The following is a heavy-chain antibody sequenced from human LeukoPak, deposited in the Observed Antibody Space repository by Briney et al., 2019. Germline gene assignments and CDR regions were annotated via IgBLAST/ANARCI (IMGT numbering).Heavy chain of an antibody. CDR2: IYYSGST. CDR3: ARVRRLVVVAATPVWFDP. D-gene: IGHD2-15*01. J-gene: IGHJ5*02. Sequence: SETLSLTCTVSGGSISSSTHYWGWIRQPPGKGLEWSGSIYYSGSTYYNPSLKSRVTISVDTSKNQFSLKVSSVTAADTAVYYCARVRRLVVVAATPVWFDPWGQGTLVTVSS. CDR1: GGSISSSTHY. V-gene: IGHV4-39*01.